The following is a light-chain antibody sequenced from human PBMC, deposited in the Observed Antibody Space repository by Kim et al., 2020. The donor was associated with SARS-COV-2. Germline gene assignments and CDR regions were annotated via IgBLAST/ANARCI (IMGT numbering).Light chain of an antibody. V-gene: IGLV3-1*01. CDR2: RDN. J-gene: IGLJ1*01. CDR1: KLGDKY. Sequence: VSPGETASITCSGDKLGDKYASWYQQKPGQSPVVVIFRDNRRPSGIPERFSGSNSGNTATLTISGTQAMDEADYYCQAWDSSIYVFGTGTKVTVL. CDR3: QAWDSSIYV.